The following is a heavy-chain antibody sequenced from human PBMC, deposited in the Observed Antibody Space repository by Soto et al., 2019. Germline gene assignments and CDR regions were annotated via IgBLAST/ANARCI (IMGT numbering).Heavy chain of an antibody. CDR3: ARDRGSGRNYYYGMDV. V-gene: IGHV3-30-3*01. Sequence: QVQLVESGGGVVQPGRSLRLSCAASGFTFSNYAMHWVRQAPCKGLEWVAVISYDGSNKYYADSVKGRFTISRDNSQNTLYLQMNSLRAEDTAVYYCARDRGSGRNYYYGMDVWGQGTTVTVSS. CDR1: GFTFSNYA. J-gene: IGHJ6*02. D-gene: IGHD3-10*01. CDR2: ISYDGSNK.